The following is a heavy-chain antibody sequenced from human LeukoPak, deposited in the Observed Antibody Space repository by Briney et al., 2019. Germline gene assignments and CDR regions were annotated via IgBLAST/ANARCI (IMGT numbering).Heavy chain of an antibody. Sequence: SETLSLTCAVYGGSFSGYYWSWIRQPPGKGLEWIGEINHSGSTNYNPSLKSRVTISVDTSKNQFSLKLSSVTAADTAVYYCANKGTQRAWFDPRGQGTLDTVSS. CDR2: INHSGST. J-gene: IGHJ5*02. D-gene: IGHD3-10*01. CDR1: GGSFSGYY. CDR3: ANKGTQRAWFDP. V-gene: IGHV4-34*01.